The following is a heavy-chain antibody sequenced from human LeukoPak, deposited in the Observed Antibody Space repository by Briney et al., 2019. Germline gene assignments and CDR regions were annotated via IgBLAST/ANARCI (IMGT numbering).Heavy chain of an antibody. D-gene: IGHD2-15*01. CDR3: ARPRYCSGGSCYWAFDI. CDR2: MNPNSGNT. V-gene: IGHV1-8*03. Sequence: ASVKVSCKASGYTFTSYDINWARQATGQGLEWMGWMNPNSGNTGYAQKFQGRVTITRNTSISTAYMELSSLRSEDTAVYYCARPRYCSGGSCYWAFDIWGQGTMVTVSS. J-gene: IGHJ3*02. CDR1: GYTFTSYD.